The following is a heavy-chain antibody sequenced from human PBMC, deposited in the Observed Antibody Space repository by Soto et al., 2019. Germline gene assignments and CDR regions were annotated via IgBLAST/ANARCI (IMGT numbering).Heavy chain of an antibody. CDR1: GGSISSGDYY. V-gene: IGHV4-30-4*01. CDR3: ARLGYCSSTSCPSEYYGMDV. CDR2: IYYSGST. J-gene: IGHJ6*02. D-gene: IGHD2-2*01. Sequence: SETLSLTCTVSGGSISSGDYYWSWIRQPPGKGLEWIGYIYYSGSTYYNPSLKSRVTISVDTSKNQFSLKLSSVAAADTAVYYCARLGYCSSTSCPSEYYGMDVWGQGTTVTVSS.